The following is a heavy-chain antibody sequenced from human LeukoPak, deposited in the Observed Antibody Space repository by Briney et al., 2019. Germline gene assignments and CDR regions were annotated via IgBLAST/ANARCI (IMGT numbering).Heavy chain of an antibody. J-gene: IGHJ4*02. CDR3: ASSNWYSFHY. CDR1: GFTFSDYE. Sequence: PGGSLRLSCAASGFTFSDYEINWVRQAPGKGLEWVAYISSSGSSIYYADSVKGRFTISRDNAKNSLYLQMNSLRAEDTAVYYCASSNWYSFHYWGQGTLVTVSS. CDR2: ISSSGSSI. D-gene: IGHD6-13*01. V-gene: IGHV3-48*03.